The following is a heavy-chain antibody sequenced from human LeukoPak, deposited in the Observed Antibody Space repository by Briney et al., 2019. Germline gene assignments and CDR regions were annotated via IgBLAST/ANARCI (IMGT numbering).Heavy chain of an antibody. CDR1: GGSISSGSYY. V-gene: IGHV4-61*02. J-gene: IGHJ3*02. CDR2: IYTSGST. Sequence: SQTLSLTCTVSGGSISSGSYYWSWIRQPAGKGLEWIGRIYTSGSTNYNPPLKSRVTISVDTSKKQFSLKLSSVTAADTAVYYCAADYYDSSGYYYVGAFDIWGQGTMVTVSS. D-gene: IGHD3-22*01. CDR3: AADYYDSSGYYYVGAFDI.